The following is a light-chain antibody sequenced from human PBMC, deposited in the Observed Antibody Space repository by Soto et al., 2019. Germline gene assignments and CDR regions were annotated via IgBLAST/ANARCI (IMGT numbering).Light chain of an antibody. V-gene: IGKV1-33*01. CDR3: QQYDNLPPFT. J-gene: IGKJ3*01. CDR1: QDISNY. CDR2: DAS. Sequence: DIQMTQSPSSLSASVGDRVTITCQASQDISNYLNWYQQKPGKAPKLLIYDASNLETGVPSRFSGSGSGTDFTFTISSLQPEDIATDYCQQYDNLPPFTFGPGTKVDSK.